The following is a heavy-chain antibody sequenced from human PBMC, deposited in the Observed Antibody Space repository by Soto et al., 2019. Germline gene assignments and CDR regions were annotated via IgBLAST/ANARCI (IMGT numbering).Heavy chain of an antibody. Sequence: EVQLLESGGGLVQPGGSLRLSCAASGFTFSSYAMSWVRQAPGKGLEWVSAISGSGGSTYYADSVKGRFTISRDNSKNTLNLQMNSLRAEDTAVYYCAKAYGITGTTNWYFDLWGRGTLVTVSS. CDR2: ISGSGGST. V-gene: IGHV3-23*01. CDR3: AKAYGITGTTNWYFDL. D-gene: IGHD1-7*01. CDR1: GFTFSSYA. J-gene: IGHJ2*01.